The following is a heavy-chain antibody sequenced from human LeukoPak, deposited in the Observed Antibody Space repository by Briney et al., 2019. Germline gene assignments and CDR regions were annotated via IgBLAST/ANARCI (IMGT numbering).Heavy chain of an antibody. CDR2: IYHSGST. V-gene: IGHV4-38-2*01. D-gene: IGHD3-10*01. Sequence: SETLSLTCAVSGYSISSGYHWGWIRQPPGKGLEWIGSIYHSGSTDYNPSLKSRVTISVDTSKNQFSLKLNSVTAADTAMYYCARTFYASGSHDAGFGYWGQGTLVTASS. CDR1: GYSISSGYH. CDR3: ARTFYASGSHDAGFGY. J-gene: IGHJ4*02.